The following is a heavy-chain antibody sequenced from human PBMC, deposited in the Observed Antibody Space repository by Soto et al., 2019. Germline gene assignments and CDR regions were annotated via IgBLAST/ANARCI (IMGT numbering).Heavy chain of an antibody. CDR1: GGTFSSYT. V-gene: IGHV1-69*08. CDR3: ATEISAARRDGGS. D-gene: IGHD3-16*01. J-gene: IGHJ5*02. Sequence: QVQLVQSGAEVKKPGSSVKVSCKASGGTFSSYTISWVRQAPGQGREWMGRMIPILGIANYAQKFQCRVTITADKATSTAYMELRSPRSEDTAVYYCATEISAARRDGGSWGQGTLVTVS. CDR2: MIPILGIA.